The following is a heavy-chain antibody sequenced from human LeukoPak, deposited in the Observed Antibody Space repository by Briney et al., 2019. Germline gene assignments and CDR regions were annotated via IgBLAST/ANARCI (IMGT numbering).Heavy chain of an antibody. CDR1: GGSISSGGYY. J-gene: IGHJ5*02. Sequence: SETLSLTCTVSGGSISSGGYYWSWIRQHPGKGLEWIGYIYYSGSTYYNPSLKSRVTISVDTSKNQFSLKLSSVYAADTAVYYCARSSLGSWFDPWGQGTLVTVSS. CDR2: IYYSGST. CDR3: ARSSLGSWFDP. V-gene: IGHV4-31*03. D-gene: IGHD3-10*01.